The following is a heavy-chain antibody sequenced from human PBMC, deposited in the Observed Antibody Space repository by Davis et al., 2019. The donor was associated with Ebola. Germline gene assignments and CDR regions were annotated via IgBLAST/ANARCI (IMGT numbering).Heavy chain of an antibody. V-gene: IGHV3-30*02. Sequence: GESLKISCAASGFTFSSYDMYWVRQAPGKGLEWVAFIHYGGSDVYYADSVKGRFTIYRDNSKNTVYLQMNSLRGEDTAMYYCARHVSGDFWYFDLWGRGTLVTVSS. D-gene: IGHD4-17*01. CDR2: IHYGGSDV. CDR3: ARHVSGDFWYFDL. J-gene: IGHJ2*01. CDR1: GFTFSSYD.